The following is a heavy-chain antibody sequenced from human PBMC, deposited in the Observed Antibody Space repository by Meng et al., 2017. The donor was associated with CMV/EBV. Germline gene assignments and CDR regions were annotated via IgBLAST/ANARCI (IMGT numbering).Heavy chain of an antibody. CDR3: AKPSGGSYYNSFDY. D-gene: IGHD1-26*01. CDR1: GFTFSSYG. J-gene: IGHJ4*02. Sequence: QLLLVESGGGVVQSGGSWRPSCAASGFTFSSYGMPWVRQAPGKGLEWVAFIRYDGSNKYYADSVKGRFTISRDNSKNTLYLQMNSLRAEDTAVYYCAKPSGGSYYNSFDYWGQGTLVTVSS. V-gene: IGHV3-30*02. CDR2: IRYDGSNK.